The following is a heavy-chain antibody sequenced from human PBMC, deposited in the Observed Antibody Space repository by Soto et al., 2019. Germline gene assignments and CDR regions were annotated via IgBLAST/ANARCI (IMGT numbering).Heavy chain of an antibody. CDR1: GYTFTNSD. J-gene: IGHJ4*02. CDR2: MNPDSGHA. CDR3: ARRPHCSGGICYYGLDN. D-gene: IGHD2-15*01. V-gene: IGHV1-8*01. Sequence: ASVKVSCKASGYTFTNSDINWVRQAPGQGLEWMGWMNPDSGHAAYAQKFQGRVALTTSTSTSTVYMEMRSLGSEDTAVYYCARRPHCSGGICYYGLDNWGQGTLVTVPQ.